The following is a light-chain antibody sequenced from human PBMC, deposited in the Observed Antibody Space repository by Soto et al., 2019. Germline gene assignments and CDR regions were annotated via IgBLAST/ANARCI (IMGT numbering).Light chain of an antibody. V-gene: IGKV3-15*01. J-gene: IGKJ1*01. Sequence: EIVMTQSPATLSVSPGERATLSCRASQSVSSDLAWYHQKPGQAPRLLIYSASTRATGFPARFSGSGSGTEFTLTISSLQSEDFAVYYCQQYGSSGTFGQGTKVDIK. CDR3: QQYGSSGT. CDR1: QSVSSD. CDR2: SAS.